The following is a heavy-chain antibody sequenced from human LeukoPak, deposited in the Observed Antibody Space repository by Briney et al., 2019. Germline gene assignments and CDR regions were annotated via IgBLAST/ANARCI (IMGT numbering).Heavy chain of an antibody. D-gene: IGHD5-18*01. CDR1: GGSITSYY. J-gene: IGHJ4*02. CDR3: ARGAAGYSYG. V-gene: IGHV4-59*01. Sequence: SETLSLTCTVSGGSITSYYWSWIRQPPGKGLEWIGHIYYSGSTNYNPSLKSRVTVSIDTSKNQFSLRLSSVTAADTAVYYCARGAAGYSYGWGQGTLVTVSS. CDR2: IYYSGST.